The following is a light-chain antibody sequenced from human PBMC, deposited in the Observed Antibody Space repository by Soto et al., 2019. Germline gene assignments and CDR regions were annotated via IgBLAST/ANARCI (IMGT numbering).Light chain of an antibody. J-gene: IGKJ1*01. CDR3: QHYIDFSWT. CDR1: QSISIL. CDR2: ATS. Sequence: DIHLTQSPSTLSASVGDRVTITCRASQSISILLAWYQQKPGKAPNLLIYATSTLETGVSSRFSGSGSGTEFTLTISSLQPDDSATYSCQHYIDFSWTFGQGTKVEIK. V-gene: IGKV1-5*03.